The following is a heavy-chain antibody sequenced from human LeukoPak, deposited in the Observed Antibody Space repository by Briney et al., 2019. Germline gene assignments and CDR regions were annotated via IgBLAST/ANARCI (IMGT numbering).Heavy chain of an antibody. V-gene: IGHV4-59*01. Sequence: PSETLSLTCTVSGGSISSYYWNWIRQPPGKGLEWIGYIYYSGSTNYNPSLKSRVTISVDTSKNQFSLKLSSVTAADTAVYYCARGADSSGYYSIFYFDYWGQGALVTVSS. CDR2: IYYSGST. J-gene: IGHJ4*02. CDR1: GGSISSYY. D-gene: IGHD3-22*01. CDR3: ARGADSSGYYSIFYFDY.